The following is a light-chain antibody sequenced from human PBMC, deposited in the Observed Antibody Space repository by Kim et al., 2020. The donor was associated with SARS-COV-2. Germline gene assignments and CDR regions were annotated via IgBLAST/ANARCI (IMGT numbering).Light chain of an antibody. CDR1: SSNIGSNT. Sequence: GQRVTISCSGSSSNIGSNTVNWYQQVPGTAPKLLIYSHNQRPSGVPDRFSGSKSGTSASLAISGLQSEDEADYYCAAWDDSLNGVVFGGGTPLTVL. CDR3: AAWDDSLNGVV. J-gene: IGLJ2*01. V-gene: IGLV1-44*01. CDR2: SHN.